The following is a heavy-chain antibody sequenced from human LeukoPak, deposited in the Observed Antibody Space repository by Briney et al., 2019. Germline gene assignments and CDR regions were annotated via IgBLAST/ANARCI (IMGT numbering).Heavy chain of an antibody. CDR3: ARDLFIAAAGDWFDP. D-gene: IGHD6-13*01. J-gene: IGHJ5*02. Sequence: ASVKVSCKASGYTFTSYGISWVRQAPGQGLEWMGWISAYNGNTNYAQKLQGRVTMTTDTSTSTAYMELSSLRSEDTAVYYCARDLFIAAAGDWFDPWGQGTLVTVSS. CDR2: ISAYNGNT. V-gene: IGHV1-18*01. CDR1: GYTFTSYG.